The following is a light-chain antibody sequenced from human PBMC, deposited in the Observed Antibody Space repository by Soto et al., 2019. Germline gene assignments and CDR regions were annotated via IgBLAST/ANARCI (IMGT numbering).Light chain of an antibody. CDR3: NSYTTTGTLGV. Sequence: QSVLTHPASVSGSPGQSITISCTGTSSDVGAYNLVSWYQQYPGKAPKLMVYEVTNRPSGVSNRFSGSKSGNAASLPISVLQAEEEVAYYCNSYTTTGTLGVFGTGTKGTV. J-gene: IGLJ1*01. CDR1: SSDVGAYNL. CDR2: EVT. V-gene: IGLV2-14*01.